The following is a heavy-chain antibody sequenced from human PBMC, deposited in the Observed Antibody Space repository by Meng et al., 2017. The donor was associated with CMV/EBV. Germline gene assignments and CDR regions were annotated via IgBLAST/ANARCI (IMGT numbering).Heavy chain of an antibody. Sequence: QITWTGSHPPMGKPTQTLTLTCTFSGFSLSTRGVGVGWIRQPPGKALEWLALIYWDDDKRYSTSLKSRLTITKDTSKNQVVLTMTNMDPVDTATYYCAHRGSYGYHGYWGQGTLVTVSS. V-gene: IGHV2-5*02. CDR1: GFSLSTRGVG. J-gene: IGHJ4*02. D-gene: IGHD5-18*01. CDR3: AHRGSYGYHGY. CDR2: IYWDDDK.